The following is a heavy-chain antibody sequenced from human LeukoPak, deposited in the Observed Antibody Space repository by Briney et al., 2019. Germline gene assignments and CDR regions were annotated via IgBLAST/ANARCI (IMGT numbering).Heavy chain of an antibody. CDR1: GFTVSSNY. D-gene: IGHD6-13*01. CDR3: ARHPTYSSTWFGLDY. J-gene: IGHJ4*02. CDR2: IYSGGST. V-gene: IGHV3-66*04. Sequence: PGGSLRLSCAASGFTVSSNYMSWVRQAPGKGLEWVSVIYSGGSTYYADSVKGRFTISRDNAKNSLYLQMNSLRAEDTAVYYCARHPTYSSTWFGLDYWGQGTLVTVSS.